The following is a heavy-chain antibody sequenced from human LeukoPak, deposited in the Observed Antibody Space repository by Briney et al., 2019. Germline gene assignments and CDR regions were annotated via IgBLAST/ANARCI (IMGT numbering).Heavy chain of an antibody. CDR2: IYYSGST. D-gene: IGHD6-13*01. Sequence: SQTLSLTCTVSGGSISSGDYYWSWIRQPPGKGLEWIGYIYYSGSTYYNPSLKSRVTISVDTSKNQFSLKLSSVTAADTAVYYCARDPGIAAAGFSYFDYWGQGTLVTVSS. CDR1: GGSISSGDYY. CDR3: ARDPGIAAAGFSYFDY. V-gene: IGHV4-30-4*01. J-gene: IGHJ4*02.